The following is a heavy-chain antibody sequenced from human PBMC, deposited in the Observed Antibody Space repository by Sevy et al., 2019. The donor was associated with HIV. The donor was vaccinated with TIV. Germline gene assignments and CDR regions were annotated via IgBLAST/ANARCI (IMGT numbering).Heavy chain of an antibody. CDR1: GGSINSGDYY. Sequence: SETLSLTCTVSGGSINSGDYYWSWIRQPPVKGLEWIGYISYTGSTYYNPSLKSRVTTSVDTSKNQFSLKLSSVTAADTAVYYCARSEHGDYVGYLDYWGQGTLVTVSS. V-gene: IGHV4-30-4*01. CDR2: ISYTGST. J-gene: IGHJ4*02. CDR3: ARSEHGDYVGYLDY. D-gene: IGHD4-17*01.